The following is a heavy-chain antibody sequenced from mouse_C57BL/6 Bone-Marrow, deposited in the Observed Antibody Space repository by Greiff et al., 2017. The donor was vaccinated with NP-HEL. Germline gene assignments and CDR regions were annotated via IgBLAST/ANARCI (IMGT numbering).Heavy chain of an antibody. Sequence: EVKLQESGGGLVKPGGSLKLSCAASGFTFSSYAMSWVRQTPEKRLEWVATISDGGSYTYYPDNVKGRFTISRDNAKNNLYLQMSHLKSEDTAMYYCAREEGYYAPFAYWGQGTLVTVSA. CDR3: AREEGYYAPFAY. J-gene: IGHJ3*01. D-gene: IGHD1-1*01. CDR2: ISDGGSYT. V-gene: IGHV5-4*01. CDR1: GFTFSSYA.